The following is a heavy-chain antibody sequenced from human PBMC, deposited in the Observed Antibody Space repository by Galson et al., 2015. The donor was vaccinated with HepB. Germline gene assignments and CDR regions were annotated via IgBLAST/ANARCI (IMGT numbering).Heavy chain of an antibody. CDR1: GFTFSSYS. D-gene: IGHD5-24*01. CDR2: ISSSSSYI. Sequence: SLRLSCAASGFTFSSYSMNWVRQAPGKGLEWVSSISSSSSYIYYADSVKGRFTISRDNAKNSLYLQMNSLRAEDTAVYYCAREVEAAQGGETFDIWGQGTMVTVSS. CDR3: AREVEAAQGGETFDI. V-gene: IGHV3-21*01. J-gene: IGHJ3*02.